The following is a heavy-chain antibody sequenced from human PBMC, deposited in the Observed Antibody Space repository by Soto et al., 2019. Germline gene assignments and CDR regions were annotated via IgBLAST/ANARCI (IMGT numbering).Heavy chain of an antibody. D-gene: IGHD5-12*01. CDR2: IYYSGST. J-gene: IGHJ4*02. Sequence: PSETLSLTCTVSGGSISSYYWSWIRQPPGKGLEWIGYIYYSGSTNYNPSLKSRVTISVDTSKNQFSLKLSSVTAADTAVYYCARERRYSGYEDYFAYWGQGTLVTVS. CDR1: GGSISSYY. V-gene: IGHV4-59*01. CDR3: ARERRYSGYEDYFAY.